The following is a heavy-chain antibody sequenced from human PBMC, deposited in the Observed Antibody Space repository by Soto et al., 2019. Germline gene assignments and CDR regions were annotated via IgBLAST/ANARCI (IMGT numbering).Heavy chain of an antibody. D-gene: IGHD3-3*01. J-gene: IGHJ6*02. CDR2: IYYSGST. V-gene: IGHV4-59*01. CDR3: ARDPADFWSGYSRGYYGMDV. CDR1: GGSISSYY. Sequence: SETLSLTCTVSGGSISSYYWSWIRQPPGKGLEWIGYIYYSGSTNYNPSLKSRVTISVDTSKNQFSLKLSSVTAADTAVYYCARDPADFWSGYSRGYYGMDVWGQGNTVTVSS.